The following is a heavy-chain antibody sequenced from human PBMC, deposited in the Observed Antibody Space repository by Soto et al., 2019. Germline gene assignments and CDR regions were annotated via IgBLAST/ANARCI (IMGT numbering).Heavy chain of an antibody. D-gene: IGHD2-15*01. CDR1: GGSVSSGSYY. Sequence: SETLSLTCTVSGGSVSSGSYYWSWIRQPPGKGLEWIGYIYYSGSTNYNPSLKSRVTISVDTSKNQFSLKLSSVTAADTAVYYCARLGYCSGGSCYSSWFDPWGQGTLVTVSS. CDR2: IYYSGST. CDR3: ARLGYCSGGSCYSSWFDP. J-gene: IGHJ5*02. V-gene: IGHV4-61*01.